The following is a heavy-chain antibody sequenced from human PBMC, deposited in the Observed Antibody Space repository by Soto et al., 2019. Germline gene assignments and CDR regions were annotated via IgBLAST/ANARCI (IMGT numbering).Heavy chain of an antibody. CDR3: ASGRDSSGWYNY. CDR2: ISYDGSNK. D-gene: IGHD6-19*01. J-gene: IGHJ4*02. V-gene: IGHV3-30-3*01. Sequence: QVQLVESGGGVVQPGRSLRLSCAASGFTFSSYAMHWVRQAPGKGLEWVAVISYDGSNKYYADSVKGRFTISRDNSKNAQYLQMNSLRAEDTAVYYCASGRDSSGWYNYWGQGTLVTASS. CDR1: GFTFSSYA.